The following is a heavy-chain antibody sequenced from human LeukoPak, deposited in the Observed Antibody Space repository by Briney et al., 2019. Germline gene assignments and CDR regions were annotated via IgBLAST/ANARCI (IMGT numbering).Heavy chain of an antibody. CDR3: AKDDGFAAAAGTGYFQH. J-gene: IGHJ1*01. Sequence: GGSLRLSCAASGFTFSSYAMIWVRQAPGKGLEWVSGISWNSGSIGYADSVKGRFTISRDNAKNSLYLQMNSLRAEDTALYHCAKDDGFAAAAGTGYFQHWGQGTLVTVSS. CDR2: ISWNSGSI. CDR1: GFTFSSYA. D-gene: IGHD6-13*01. V-gene: IGHV3-9*01.